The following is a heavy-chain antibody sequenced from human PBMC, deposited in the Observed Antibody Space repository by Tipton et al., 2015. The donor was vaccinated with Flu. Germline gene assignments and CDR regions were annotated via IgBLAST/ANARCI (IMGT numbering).Heavy chain of an antibody. J-gene: IGHJ4*02. CDR1: GDAVASDYY. Sequence: LSLTCSVSGDAVASDYYWGWIRQSPGKGLEWIGNIHRTGNSYYNPSLKSRVTMSVDRSTNQFSLKLSSVTAADTAVYYCARGVRGPVSSGWYDDSWGQGTLVTVSS. CDR3: ARGVRGPVSSGWYDDS. V-gene: IGHV4-38-2*02. CDR2: IHRTGNS. D-gene: IGHD6-19*01.